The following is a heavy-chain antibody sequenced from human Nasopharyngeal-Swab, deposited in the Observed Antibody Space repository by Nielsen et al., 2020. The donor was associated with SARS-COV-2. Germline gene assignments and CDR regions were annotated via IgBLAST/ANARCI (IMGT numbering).Heavy chain of an antibody. V-gene: IGHV3-13*01. CDR1: GFTFSSYD. D-gene: IGHD3-16*01. CDR2: IGTAGDT. J-gene: IGHJ6*02. CDR3: ARWGGYVLSGYYYYGMDV. Sequence: GESLKISCAASGFTFSSYDMHWVRQATGKGLEWVSAIGTAGDTYYPGSVKGRFTISRENAKNSLYLQMNSLRAGDTAVYYCARWGGYVLSGYYYYGMDVWGQGTTVTVSS.